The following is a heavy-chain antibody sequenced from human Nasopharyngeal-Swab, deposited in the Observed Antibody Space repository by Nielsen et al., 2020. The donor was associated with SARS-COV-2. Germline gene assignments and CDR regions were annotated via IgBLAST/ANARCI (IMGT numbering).Heavy chain of an antibody. CDR3: ARDRVGAHYYYYGMDV. V-gene: IGHV3-21*01. Sequence: GESLKISCAASGFTFSSYSMNWVRQAPGKGLEWVSSISSSSSYIYYADSVKGRFTISRANAKNSLYLQMNSLRAEDTAVYYCARDRVGAHYYYYGMDVWGQGTTVTVSS. CDR1: GFTFSSYS. J-gene: IGHJ6*02. D-gene: IGHD1-26*01. CDR2: ISSSSSYI.